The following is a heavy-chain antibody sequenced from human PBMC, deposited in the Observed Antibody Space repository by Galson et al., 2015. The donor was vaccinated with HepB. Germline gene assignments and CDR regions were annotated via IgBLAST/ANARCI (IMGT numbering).Heavy chain of an antibody. D-gene: IGHD3-9*01. Sequence: SETLSLTCAVSGGSISSSNWWSWVRQPPGKGLEWIGEIYHSGSTNYNPSLKSRVTISVDKSKNQFSLKLSSVTAADTAVYYCAGATTGLRYFDGRWFDPWGQGTLVTVSS. J-gene: IGHJ5*02. CDR1: GGSISSSNW. CDR2: IYHSGST. V-gene: IGHV4-4*02. CDR3: AGATTGLRYFDGRWFDP.